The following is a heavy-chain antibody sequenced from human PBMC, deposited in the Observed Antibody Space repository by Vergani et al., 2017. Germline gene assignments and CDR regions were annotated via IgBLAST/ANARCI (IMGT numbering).Heavy chain of an antibody. CDR2: IKSDGRT. CDR1: GFRVTTYY. D-gene: IGHD2-15*01. J-gene: IGHJ4*01. V-gene: IGHV3-66*02. Sequence: EVELLESGGGLAQPGGSLRVSCSASGFRVTTYYMSWVRQAPGKGLEWVSVIKSDGRTSYAESVRGRVTISRDTSRNAVYLQMNILRVEDTGVYYCTRSECSGTTCYGHYFDLWGHGILVTVSS. CDR3: TRSECSGTTCYGHYFDL.